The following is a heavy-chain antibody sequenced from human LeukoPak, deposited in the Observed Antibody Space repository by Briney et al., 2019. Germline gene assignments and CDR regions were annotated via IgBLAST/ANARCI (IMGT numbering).Heavy chain of an antibody. CDR1: GFTFSSYS. CDR2: ISSSSSII. D-gene: IGHD5-18*01. CDR3: ARDRWGYSWNFDY. J-gene: IGHJ4*02. Sequence: GGSLRLSCAASGFTFSSYSMKWVRQAPGKGLEWVSYISSSSSIIYYADSVKGRFTVSRDNAKNSLYLQMNSLRAEDTAVYDCARDRWGYSWNFDYWGQGTLVTVSS. V-gene: IGHV3-48*01.